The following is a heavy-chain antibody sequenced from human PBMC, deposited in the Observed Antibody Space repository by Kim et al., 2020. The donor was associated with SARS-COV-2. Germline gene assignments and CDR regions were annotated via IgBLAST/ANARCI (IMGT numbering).Heavy chain of an antibody. V-gene: IGHV3-9*01. Sequence: GGSLRLSCAASGFSFGDYVMHWVRQAPGKGLEWVSGISWNSGSIGYADSVKGRFTISRDNAKNSLYLQMNSLRPEDTALYYCAKAQPSYYGGNSGVFDY. J-gene: IGHJ4*01. D-gene: IGHD2-21*02. CDR3: AKAQPSYYGGNSGVFDY. CDR1: GFSFGDYV. CDR2: ISWNSGSI.